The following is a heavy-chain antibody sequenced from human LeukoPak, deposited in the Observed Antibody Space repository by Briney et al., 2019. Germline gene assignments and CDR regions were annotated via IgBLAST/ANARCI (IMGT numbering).Heavy chain of an antibody. Sequence: GGSLRLSCAASGFIFSSYWMSWVRQAPGKGLEWVANIKQDGSEKYYVDFVKGRFSISRDNAKNSLYLQMNSLRAEDTAVYYCASVGGNCCGDCYSLDYWGQGTLVTVSS. CDR2: IKQDGSEK. CDR3: ASVGGNCCGDCYSLDY. V-gene: IGHV3-7*01. D-gene: IGHD2-21*02. CDR1: GFIFSSYW. J-gene: IGHJ4*02.